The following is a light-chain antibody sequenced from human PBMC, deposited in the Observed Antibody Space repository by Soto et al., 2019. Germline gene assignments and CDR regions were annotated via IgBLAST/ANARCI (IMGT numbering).Light chain of an antibody. CDR3: QQDNMTPFT. CDR2: ASS. CDR1: PTVSTN. V-gene: IGKV1-39*01. J-gene: IGKJ3*01. Sequence: DIQMTQSPSSLSASVGDRVTITFRTSPTVSTNLNWYQRKPGKAPSLLIYASSTLQSGVPSRFIGSGSETEFTLTISSLQPEDFATYYCQQDNMTPFTFGPGTKVDI.